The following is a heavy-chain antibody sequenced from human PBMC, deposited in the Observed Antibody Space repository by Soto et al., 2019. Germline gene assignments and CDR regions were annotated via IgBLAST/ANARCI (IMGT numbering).Heavy chain of an antibody. CDR1: GRSISRYY. V-gene: IGHV4-59*01. Sequence: PXETLSLTGTVSGRSISRYYWGWIRQPPGKGLDWIGYIYDSGSTNYNPSLKSRVTISVDTSKNQYSLKLSSVTAEDTAVYYCARGVGYGSSTSCRGLRNDDWGQGTLVTVSS. CDR2: IYDSGST. CDR3: ARGVGYGSSTSCRGLRNDD. D-gene: IGHD2-2*01. J-gene: IGHJ4*02.